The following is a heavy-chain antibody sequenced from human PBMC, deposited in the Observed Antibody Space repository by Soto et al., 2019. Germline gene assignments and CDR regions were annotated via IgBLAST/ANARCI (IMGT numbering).Heavy chain of an antibody. CDR1: GGSISSDNW. CDR2: IYHSGNT. Sequence: QVHLQESGPDLVRPSETLSLTCSFFGGSISSDNWWSWVRQTPGKGLEWIGEIYHSGNTNYNPSLKSRVTISVDKSKNQFSLKVTSVTAADTALYYCARLCASSKLRGVVINWGQGTLVTVSS. V-gene: IGHV4-4*02. D-gene: IGHD3-10*01. CDR3: ARLCASSKLRGVVIN. J-gene: IGHJ4*02.